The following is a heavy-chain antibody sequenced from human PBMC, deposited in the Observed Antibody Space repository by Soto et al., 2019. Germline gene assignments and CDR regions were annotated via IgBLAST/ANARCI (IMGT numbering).Heavy chain of an antibody. CDR2: ISFRGTTT. Sequence: GGSLRLSCAASGFTFCSFEMNWVRQVPGKGLEWLSYISFRGTTTYYAGSVRGRFTISRDNTKNSVFLQMDSLGVEDTAIYYCVRDNSHIIVTPFDLWGQGTLVTVSS. CDR1: GFTFCSFE. V-gene: IGHV3-48*03. D-gene: IGHD2-21*01. CDR3: VRDNSHIIVTPFDL. J-gene: IGHJ4*02.